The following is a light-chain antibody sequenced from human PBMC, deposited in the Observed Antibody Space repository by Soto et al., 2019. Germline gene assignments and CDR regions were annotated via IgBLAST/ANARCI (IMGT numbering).Light chain of an antibody. V-gene: IGKV1-39*01. CDR1: QSISNY. CDR3: QHSYSTPLT. Sequence: DIPMTQSPSSLSASVGDRATITCRASQSISNYLNWYQQQPGRAPKLLIYGASTLQSGVPARFSGSGSGTDFTLTISNLQPGDFATYYCQHSYSTPLTFGGGTKVEIK. J-gene: IGKJ4*01. CDR2: GAS.